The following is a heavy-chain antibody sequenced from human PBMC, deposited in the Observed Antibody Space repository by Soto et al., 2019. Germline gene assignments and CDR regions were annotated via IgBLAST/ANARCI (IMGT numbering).Heavy chain of an antibody. CDR1: GFTFSSYA. V-gene: IGHV3-30-3*01. D-gene: IGHD3-9*01. CDR3: ARDNCDILTALNYYGMDV. CDR2: ISYDGSNK. J-gene: IGHJ6*02. Sequence: GGSLRLSCAASGFTFSSYAMHWVRQAPGKGLEWVAVISYDGSNKYYADSVKGRFTISRDNSKNTLYLQMNSLRAEDTAVYYCARDNCDILTALNYYGMDVWGQGTTVTVSS.